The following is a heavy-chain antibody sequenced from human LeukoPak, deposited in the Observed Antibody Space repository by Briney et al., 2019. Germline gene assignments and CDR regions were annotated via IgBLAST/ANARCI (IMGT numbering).Heavy chain of an antibody. V-gene: IGHV3-21*01. CDR1: GFTFSSYS. J-gene: IGHJ6*02. CDR3: ARVRGYYPYYYGMDV. CDR2: ISSSSSYI. D-gene: IGHD3-10*01. Sequence: PGGSLRLSCAASGFTFSSYSMNWVRQAPGKGLEWVSSISSSSSYIYYADSVKGRFTISRDNAKNSLYLQMNSLRAEDTAVYYCARVRGYYPYYYGMDVWGQGTTVTVSS.